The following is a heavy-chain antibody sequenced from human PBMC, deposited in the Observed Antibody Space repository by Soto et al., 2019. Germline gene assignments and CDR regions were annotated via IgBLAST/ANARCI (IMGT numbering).Heavy chain of an antibody. V-gene: IGHV1-24*01. CDR3: ATNYGSASTLGYGMDV. CDR1: GYTLTELS. CDR2: FDPEDGET. Sequence: ASVKVSCKVSGYTLTELSMHWVRQAPGKGLEWMGGFDPEDGETIYAQKFQGRVTMTEDTSTDTAYMELSSLRSEDTAVYYCATNYGSASTLGYGMDVWGQGTTVTVS. D-gene: IGHD3-10*01. J-gene: IGHJ6*02.